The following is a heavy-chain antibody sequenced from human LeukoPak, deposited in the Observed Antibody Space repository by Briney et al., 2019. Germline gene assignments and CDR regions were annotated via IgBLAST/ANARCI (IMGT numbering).Heavy chain of an antibody. CDR2: ISGSGGST. CDR1: GFTFSSYA. V-gene: IGHV3-23*01. Sequence: GGSLRLSCAASGFTFSSYAMSWVRQAPGKGLEWVSAISGSGGSTYYADSVKGRFTISRDNAKNSLYLQMNSLRAEDTALYYCAKDTPRYSSSWYYFDYWGQGTLVTVSS. CDR3: AKDTPRYSSSWYYFDY. J-gene: IGHJ4*02. D-gene: IGHD6-13*01.